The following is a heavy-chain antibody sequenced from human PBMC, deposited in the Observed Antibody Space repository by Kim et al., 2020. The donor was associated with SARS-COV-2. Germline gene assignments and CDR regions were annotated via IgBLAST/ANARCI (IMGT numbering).Heavy chain of an antibody. J-gene: IGHJ4*02. V-gene: IGHV3-9*01. CDR3: AKLGSSGCFDY. CDR2: I. D-gene: IGHD6-19*01. Sequence: IGYADSVKGRFTISRDNAKNSLYLQMNSLRAEDTALYYCAKLGSSGCFDYWGQGTLVTVSS.